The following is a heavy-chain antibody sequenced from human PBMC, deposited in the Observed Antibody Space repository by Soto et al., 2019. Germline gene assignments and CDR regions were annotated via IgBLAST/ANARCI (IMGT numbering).Heavy chain of an antibody. CDR3: ARVGGPIMITFGGVMSAGSHGGFDY. J-gene: IGHJ4*02. Sequence: QVQLVQSGAEVKKPGASVKVSCKASGYTFTSYAMHWVRQAPGQRLEWMGWINAGNGNTKYSQKFQGRVTITRDTSASTAYMELSSLRSEDTAVYYCARVGGPIMITFGGVMSAGSHGGFDYWGQGTLVTVSS. CDR2: INAGNGNT. CDR1: GYTFTSYA. D-gene: IGHD3-16*01. V-gene: IGHV1-3*01.